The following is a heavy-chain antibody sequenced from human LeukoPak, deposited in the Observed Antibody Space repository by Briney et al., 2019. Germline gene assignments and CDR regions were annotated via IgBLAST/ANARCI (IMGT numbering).Heavy chain of an antibody. V-gene: IGHV4-34*01. J-gene: IGHJ2*01. Sequence: SETLSLTCAVYGGSFSGYYWSWIRQPPGKGLEWIGEVNHSGSTNYNPSLKSRVTISVDTSKNQFSLKLSSVTAADTAVYYCARHPRVYYYDSSGTNWYFDLWGRGTLVTVSS. D-gene: IGHD3-22*01. CDR3: ARHPRVYYYDSSGTNWYFDL. CDR2: VNHSGST. CDR1: GGSFSGYY.